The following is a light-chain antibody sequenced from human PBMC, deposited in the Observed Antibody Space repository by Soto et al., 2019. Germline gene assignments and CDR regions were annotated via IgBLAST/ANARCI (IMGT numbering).Light chain of an antibody. CDR2: GAS. V-gene: IGKV3-20*01. J-gene: IGKJ1*01. Sequence: EIVLTQSPGTLSLFPGERATLSCRASHRVSNNYLAWYQQKPGQAPRLLIYGASNRATGIPDRFSGSGSGTDFTLTISREAPEDLADYYRQQNGSSVTFGQGTKVEIK. CDR3: QQNGSSVT. CDR1: HRVSNNY.